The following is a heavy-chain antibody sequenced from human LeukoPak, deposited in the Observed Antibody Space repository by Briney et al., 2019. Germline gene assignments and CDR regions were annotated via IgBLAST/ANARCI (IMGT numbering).Heavy chain of an antibody. Sequence: SETLSLTCTVSGGSISSSSYYWGWIRQPPGKGLEWIGSLHYGASTYYNPSLKSRGTISVDTSKKQICLKQNSVTAADTAVYYCARLTFHYDGSGYYFDYWGQGTLVTVSS. CDR3: ARLTFHYDGSGYYFDY. CDR2: LHYGAST. CDR1: GGSISSSSYY. J-gene: IGHJ4*02. V-gene: IGHV4-39*01. D-gene: IGHD3-22*01.